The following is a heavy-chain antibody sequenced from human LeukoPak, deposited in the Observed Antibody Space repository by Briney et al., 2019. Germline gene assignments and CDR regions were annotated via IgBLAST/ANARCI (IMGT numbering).Heavy chain of an antibody. Sequence: ASVKVSCKASGYTFTSYGISWVRQAPGQGLEWMGIINPSGGSTSYAQKFQGRVTMTRDMSTSTVYMELSSLRSEDTAVYYCARAVLGAAAGSYYYYYMDVWGKGTTVTVSS. CDR2: INPSGGST. CDR3: ARAVLGAAAGSYYYYYMDV. J-gene: IGHJ6*03. D-gene: IGHD6-13*01. CDR1: GYTFTSYG. V-gene: IGHV1-46*01.